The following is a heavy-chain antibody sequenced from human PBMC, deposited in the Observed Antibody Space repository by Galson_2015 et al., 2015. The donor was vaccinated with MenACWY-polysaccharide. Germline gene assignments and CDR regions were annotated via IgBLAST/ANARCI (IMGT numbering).Heavy chain of an antibody. CDR2: AYYRSKWYS. Sequence: NWVRQSPSRGLEWLGRAYYRSKWYSYYGASVKGRITINPDTSKNQFSLQLNSVTPEDTAVYYCARIHSRSSSDFDYWGQGTLVTISS. J-gene: IGHJ4*02. V-gene: IGHV6-1*01. CDR3: ARIHSRSSSDFDY. D-gene: IGHD6-6*01.